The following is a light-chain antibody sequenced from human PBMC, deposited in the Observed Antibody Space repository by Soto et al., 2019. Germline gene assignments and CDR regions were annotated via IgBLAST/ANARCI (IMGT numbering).Light chain of an antibody. CDR1: QSISSW. CDR2: DAS. J-gene: IGKJ2*01. V-gene: IGKV1-5*01. Sequence: DIQMTQSPSTLSASVGDRVTITCRASQSISSWLAWYQQKPGKAPKLLIYDASSLESGVPSRFSGSGSGTEFTLTMSSLQPDDFETYYCQQYNRYLYDFGNGTKVDI. CDR3: QQYNRYLYD.